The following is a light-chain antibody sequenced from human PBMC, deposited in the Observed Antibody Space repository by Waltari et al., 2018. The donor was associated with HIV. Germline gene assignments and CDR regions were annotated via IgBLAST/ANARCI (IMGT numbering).Light chain of an antibody. CDR3: QRYNSALGT. Sequence: DIQMTQSPSSLSASVGDRVTITCRASQGISNFLAWYQQKPGQFPKLLIYAASTLQSGVPSRFSASGSGTDFTLTISSLQPEDVATYYCQRYNSALGTFGPGTKVDLK. CDR2: AAS. V-gene: IGKV1-27*01. J-gene: IGKJ3*01. CDR1: QGISNF.